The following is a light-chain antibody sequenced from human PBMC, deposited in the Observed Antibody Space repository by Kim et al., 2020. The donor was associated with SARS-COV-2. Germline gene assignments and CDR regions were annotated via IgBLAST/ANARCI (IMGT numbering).Light chain of an antibody. CDR1: SSNIGAGYY. CDR3: QSYDSSLSGSGV. J-gene: IGLJ1*01. CDR2: GNS. V-gene: IGLV1-40*01. Sequence: VNISCTGSSSNIGAGYYVHWYQQLPGTAPKLLIYGNSNRPSGVPDRFSGSKSGTSASLAITGLQAEDEADYYCQSYDSSLSGSGVFGTGTKVTVL.